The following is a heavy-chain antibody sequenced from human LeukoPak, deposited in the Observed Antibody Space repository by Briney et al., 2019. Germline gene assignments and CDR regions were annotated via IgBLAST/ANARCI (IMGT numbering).Heavy chain of an antibody. V-gene: IGHV4-38-2*02. CDR3: ASSRGIVGATIYWYFDL. Sequence: TSETLSLTCTVSGYSISSGYDWGWMRQAPGKGLEWLGSISQSGNTYNNPSLKSRVTLSVDTSKNQVSLKLSSVTAADTAVYYCASSRGIVGATIYWYFDLWGRGTLVTVSS. CDR1: GYSISSGYD. CDR2: ISQSGNT. J-gene: IGHJ2*01. D-gene: IGHD1-26*01.